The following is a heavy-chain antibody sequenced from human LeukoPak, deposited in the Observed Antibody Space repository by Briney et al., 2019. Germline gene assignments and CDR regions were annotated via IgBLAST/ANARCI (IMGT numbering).Heavy chain of an antibody. J-gene: IGHJ4*02. CDR2: IKYDGNEE. CDR1: GFPFRDYW. D-gene: IGHD4-23*01. V-gene: IGHV3-7*01. CDR3: RSGGAAPGSFDN. Sequence: GGSLRLSCAASGFPFRDYWMCWMRQAPGKGLEWVANIKYDGNEEYYVDSVKGRFTISRDNAKNSLYLQLNSLRLEDTAVYYCRSGGAAPGSFDNWGQGTLVTVSP.